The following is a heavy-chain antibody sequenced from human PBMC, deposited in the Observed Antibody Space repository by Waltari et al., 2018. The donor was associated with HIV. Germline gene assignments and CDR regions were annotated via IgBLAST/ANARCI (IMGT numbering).Heavy chain of an antibody. CDR1: GFTFDTFS. J-gene: IGHJ6*01. V-gene: IGHV3-21*02. CDR2: ISRCGGYI. D-gene: IGHD3-22*01. Sequence: VQLMESGGGLFRPGGSLRLSCVVSGFTFDTFSMNWVRQAPGKGVEVGSSISRCGGYIYYAESVKGRFTISRDNAKDSLFLQMDSLGVEDTAVYFCARSIPNTADSRYYGMDVWGQGTAVTVSS. CDR3: ARSIPNTADSRYYGMDV.